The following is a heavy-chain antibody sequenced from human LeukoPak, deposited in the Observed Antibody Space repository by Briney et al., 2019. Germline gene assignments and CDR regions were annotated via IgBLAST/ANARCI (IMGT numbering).Heavy chain of an antibody. CDR3: AREYDSFPFDP. Sequence: AASVKVSCKASGGTFSSYAISWVRQAPGQGLEWMGGIIPIFGTANYAQKFQGRVTITTDESTSTAYMELSSLRSEDTAVYYCAREYDSFPFDPWGQGTLVAVSS. D-gene: IGHD3-22*01. CDR2: IIPIFGTA. J-gene: IGHJ5*02. V-gene: IGHV1-69*05. CDR1: GGTFSSYA.